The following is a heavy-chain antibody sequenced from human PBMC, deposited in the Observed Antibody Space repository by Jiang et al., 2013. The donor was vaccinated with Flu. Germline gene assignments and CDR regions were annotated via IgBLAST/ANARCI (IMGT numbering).Heavy chain of an antibody. CDR3: ARIRPYYYDSSGSYYFDY. Sequence: LLKPSETLSLTCTVSGGSISSYYWSWIRQPPGKGLEWIGYIYYSGSTNYNPSLRSRVTISLDTSKTQFSLKLSSVTAADTAVYYCARIRPYYYDSSGSYYFDYWGQGTLVTVSS. V-gene: IGHV4-59*01. CDR1: GGSISSYY. D-gene: IGHD3-22*01. J-gene: IGHJ4*02. CDR2: IYYSGST.